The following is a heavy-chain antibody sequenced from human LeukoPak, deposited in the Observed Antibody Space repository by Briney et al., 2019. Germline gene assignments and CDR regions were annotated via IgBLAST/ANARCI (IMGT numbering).Heavy chain of an antibody. J-gene: IGHJ4*02. Sequence: PGGSLRLSCAASGFAFSFYVMSWVRQAPGKGLVWVSRINSDGSSTSYADSVKGRFTISRDNAKNTLYLQMNSLRAEDTAVYYCARDRYYGPGPGDYWGQGTLVTVSS. CDR2: INSDGSST. CDR1: GFAFSFYV. CDR3: ARDRYYGPGPGDY. V-gene: IGHV3-74*01. D-gene: IGHD3-10*01.